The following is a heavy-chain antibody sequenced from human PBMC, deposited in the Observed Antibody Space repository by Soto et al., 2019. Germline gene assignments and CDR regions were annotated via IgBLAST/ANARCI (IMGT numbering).Heavy chain of an antibody. CDR2: IYPSDSDT. V-gene: IGHV5-51*01. J-gene: IGHJ4*02. CDR1: GYNFAGYW. D-gene: IGHD3-3*01. CDR3: ARGGVSTRTFVY. Sequence: PGESLKISCKGSGYNFAGYWIAWVRQMPGKGLELMGIIYPSDSDTRYRPSFQGQVTISADKSISSAYLQWSSLRASDTAMYYCARGGVSTRTFVYWGQGTPVTVPQ.